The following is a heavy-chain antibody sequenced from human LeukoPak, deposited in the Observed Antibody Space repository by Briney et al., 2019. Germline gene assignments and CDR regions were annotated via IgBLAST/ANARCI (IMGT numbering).Heavy chain of an antibody. D-gene: IGHD3-10*01. V-gene: IGHV3-30*02. CDR2: IRYDGSNK. Sequence: GGSLRLSCAASGFTFSSYGMHWVRQAPGKGLEWVAFIRYDGSNKYYADSVKGRFTISRDNSKNTLYLQMNSLRAEDTAVYYCAKTVGGWFGPAFDYWGQGTLVTVSS. CDR3: AKTVGGWFGPAFDY. CDR1: GFTFSSYG. J-gene: IGHJ4*02.